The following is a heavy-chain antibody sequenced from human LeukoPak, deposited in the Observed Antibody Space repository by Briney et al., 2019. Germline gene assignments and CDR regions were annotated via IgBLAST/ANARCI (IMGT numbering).Heavy chain of an antibody. CDR1: GDSIRGGNW. Sequence: PSETLSLTCAVSGDSIRGGNWWSWLRQSPGMGLEWIGEIYRSGHTNYSPSLESRLTISVDLSTNHFYLKLNSVTAADTAVDYCARGYSGSSPTNWGQGTLVTVSS. CDR3: ARGYSGSSPTN. CDR2: IYRSGHT. D-gene: IGHD1-26*01. V-gene: IGHV4-4*02. J-gene: IGHJ4*02.